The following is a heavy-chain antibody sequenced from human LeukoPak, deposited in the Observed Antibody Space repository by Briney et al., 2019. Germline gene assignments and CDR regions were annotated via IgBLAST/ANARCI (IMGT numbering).Heavy chain of an antibody. CDR1: GGSISSYY. D-gene: IGHD2-15*01. CDR3: ARRLARGPPDAFDI. Sequence: SETLSLTCTVSGGSISSYYWSWIRQPPGKGLEWIGYIYYSGSTNYNPSLKRRVTISVDTSKNQFSLKLSSVTAADTAVYYCARRLARGPPDAFDIWGQGTMVTVSS. V-gene: IGHV4-59*08. CDR2: IYYSGST. J-gene: IGHJ3*02.